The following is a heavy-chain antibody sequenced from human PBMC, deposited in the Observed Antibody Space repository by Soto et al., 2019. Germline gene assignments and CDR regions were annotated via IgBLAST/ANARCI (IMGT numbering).Heavy chain of an antibody. V-gene: IGHV3-23*01. D-gene: IGHD4-17*01. CDR1: GFTFSSYA. CDR3: ATQVTVTTGGNY. CDR2: ISGSGGST. J-gene: IGHJ4*02. Sequence: GGSLRLSCAASGFTFSSYAMSWVRQAPGKGLEWVSAISGSGGSTYYADSVKGRFTISRDNSKNTLYLQMNSLRAEDTAVYYCATQVTVTTGGNYWGQGTLVTVSS.